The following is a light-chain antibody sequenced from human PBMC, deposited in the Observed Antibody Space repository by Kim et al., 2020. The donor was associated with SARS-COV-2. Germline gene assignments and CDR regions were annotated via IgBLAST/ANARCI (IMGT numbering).Light chain of an antibody. CDR3: QAWDSSTHV. J-gene: IGLJ3*02. V-gene: IGLV3-1*01. Sequence: YELTQPPSVSVSPGQTASITCSGDKLGDKYACWYQQKPGQSPVLVIYQDSKRPSGIPERFSGSNSGNTATLTISGTQAMDEADYYCQAWDSSTHVFGGG. CDR2: QDS. CDR1: KLGDKY.